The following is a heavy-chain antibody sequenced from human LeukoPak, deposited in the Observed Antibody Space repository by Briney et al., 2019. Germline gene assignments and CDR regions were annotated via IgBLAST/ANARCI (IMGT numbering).Heavy chain of an antibody. J-gene: IGHJ4*02. V-gene: IGHV1-8*03. CDR3: ARVGGQLAPYYYFDY. CDR2: MNPNSGNT. D-gene: IGHD6-6*01. CDR1: GYTFTGYY. Sequence: GASVKVSCKASGYTFTGYYMHWVRQAPGQGLEWMGWMNPNSGNTGYAQKFQGRVTITRNTSISTAYMELSSLRSEDTAVYYCARVGGQLAPYYYFDYWGQGTLVTVSS.